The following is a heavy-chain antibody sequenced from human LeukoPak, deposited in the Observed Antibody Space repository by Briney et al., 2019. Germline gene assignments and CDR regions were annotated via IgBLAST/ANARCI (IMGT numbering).Heavy chain of an antibody. Sequence: KPSETLSLTCTVSGGSVNSDSYFWTWIPPPPGKGLEWIGYIYYSGSTNYNPSLKSRVTISLDTSKSQISLKLSSVTAADTAVYYCARGQRRLQDYWGQGTLVTVSS. CDR3: ARGQRRLQDY. CDR1: GGSVNSDSYF. J-gene: IGHJ4*02. CDR2: IYYSGST. V-gene: IGHV4-61*01.